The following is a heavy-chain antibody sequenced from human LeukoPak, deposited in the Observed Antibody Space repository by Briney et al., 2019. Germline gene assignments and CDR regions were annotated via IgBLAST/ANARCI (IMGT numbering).Heavy chain of an antibody. J-gene: IGHJ3*02. D-gene: IGHD6-6*01. Sequence: SETLSLTCTVSGGSISSYYWSWIRQPPGKGLEWIGNIYYSGGTNYNPSLKSRVTISVDTSKNQFSLNLRSVTAADTAVFYCARVHRLVPGPFHIWGQGTMVIVSS. CDR3: ARVHRLVPGPFHI. V-gene: IGHV4-59*01. CDR2: IYYSGGT. CDR1: GGSISSYY.